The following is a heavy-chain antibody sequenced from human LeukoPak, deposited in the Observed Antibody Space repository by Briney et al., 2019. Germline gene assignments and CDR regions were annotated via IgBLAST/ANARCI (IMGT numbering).Heavy chain of an antibody. Sequence: GGSLRLSCAASGFTFSSYAMHWVRQAPGKGLEWVAVIPYDGSNKYYADSVKGRFTISRDNSKNTLYLQMNSLRAEDTAVYYCARGGDYGDFDYWGQGTLVTVSS. CDR2: IPYDGSNK. D-gene: IGHD4-17*01. J-gene: IGHJ4*02. V-gene: IGHV3-30-3*01. CDR1: GFTFSSYA. CDR3: ARGGDYGDFDY.